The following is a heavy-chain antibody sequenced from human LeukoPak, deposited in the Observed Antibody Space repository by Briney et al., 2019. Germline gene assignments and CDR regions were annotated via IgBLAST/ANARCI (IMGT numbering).Heavy chain of an antibody. CDR1: GGSFSGYY. J-gene: IGHJ4*02. V-gene: IGHV4-34*01. Sequence: PSETLSLTCAVYGGSFSGYYWSWIRQPPGKGLEWIGEINHSGSTNYNPSLKSRVTISVDTSKNQFSLKLSSVTTADTAVYYCARGKRYYDTLTGYYPGYYFDYWGQGTLVTVSS. D-gene: IGHD3-9*01. CDR2: INHSGST. CDR3: ARGKRYYDTLTGYYPGYYFDY.